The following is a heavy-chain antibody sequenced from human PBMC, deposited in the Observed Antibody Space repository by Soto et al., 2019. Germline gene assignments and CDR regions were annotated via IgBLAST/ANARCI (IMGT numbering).Heavy chain of an antibody. Sequence: PSETLSLTCAVYGGSFSGYYWSWIRQPPGKGLEWIGEINHSGSTNYNPSLKSRVTISVDTSKNQFSLKLSSVTAADTAVYYCARGGVIRYFDWLNPWGQGTLVTVSS. D-gene: IGHD3-9*01. CDR1: GGSFSGYY. V-gene: IGHV4-34*01. J-gene: IGHJ5*02. CDR2: INHSGST. CDR3: ARGGVIRYFDWLNP.